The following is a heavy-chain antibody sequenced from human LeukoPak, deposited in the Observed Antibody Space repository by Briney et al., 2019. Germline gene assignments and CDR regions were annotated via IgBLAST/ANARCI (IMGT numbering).Heavy chain of an antibody. Sequence: KSSETLSLTCTVSGGSIRTYYWSWIRQPPGKGLEWIGNIYYIGSTKYNPSLKSRVTISVDTSKNQFSLKLTSVTAADTAVYYCARVVAAATYYFDYWGQGTLVTVSS. V-gene: IGHV4-59*01. J-gene: IGHJ4*02. D-gene: IGHD6-13*01. CDR3: ARVVAAATYYFDY. CDR2: IYYIGST. CDR1: GGSIRTYY.